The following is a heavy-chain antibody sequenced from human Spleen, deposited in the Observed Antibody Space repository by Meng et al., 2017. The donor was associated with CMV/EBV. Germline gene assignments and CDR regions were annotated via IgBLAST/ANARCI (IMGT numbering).Heavy chain of an antibody. J-gene: IGHJ5*02. Sequence: ASVKVSYKTSGYSFGSYDINWVRQATGEGLEWMGWVNADSGNRGYAQKFKGRVTMTTSSSMNIAYMELSSLRSEDTAVYYCARGAYTVTSFAEGRFDPWGQGILVTVSS. V-gene: IGHV1-8*02. CDR1: GYSFGSYD. D-gene: IGHD4-11*01. CDR3: ARGAYTVTSFAEGRFDP. CDR2: VNADSGNR.